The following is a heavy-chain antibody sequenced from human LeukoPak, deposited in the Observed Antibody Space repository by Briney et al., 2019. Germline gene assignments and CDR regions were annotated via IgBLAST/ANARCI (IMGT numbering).Heavy chain of an antibody. CDR2: IYNSGST. D-gene: IGHD4-17*01. V-gene: IGHV4-39*01. Sequence: SETLSLTCTVSGGSVSSGSYYWSWIRQPPGQGLEWIGSIYNSGSTYYNPSLKSRLTISVDTSKNQFSLKLSSVTAADTAVYYCARVGMTTVTTDAFDIWGQGTMVTVSS. CDR1: GGSVSSGSYY. J-gene: IGHJ3*02. CDR3: ARVGMTTVTTDAFDI.